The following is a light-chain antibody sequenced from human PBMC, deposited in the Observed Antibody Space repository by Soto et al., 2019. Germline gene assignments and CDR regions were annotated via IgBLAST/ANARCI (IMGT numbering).Light chain of an antibody. CDR1: QSLLHSNGYNY. CDR3: MQALQTPLT. J-gene: IGKJ3*01. Sequence: DIVMTQSPLSLPVTPGEPASISCRSSQSLLHSNGYNYLDWYLQKPGQSPQLLIYLGSNRASGVPDRGSGSGSGTDFTLKISGVEAEDVGVYYCMQALQTPLTFGPGTKVDIK. V-gene: IGKV2-28*01. CDR2: LGS.